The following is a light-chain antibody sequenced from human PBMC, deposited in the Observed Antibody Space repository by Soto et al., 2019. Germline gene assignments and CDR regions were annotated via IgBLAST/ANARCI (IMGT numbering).Light chain of an antibody. J-gene: IGKJ2*01. Sequence: EIVLTQSPGTLSLSPGERATLSCRASQSVSSSYLAWYQQKPGQAHRLLIYGASSRATGIPDRFSGSGSGKDFTLTISRLEPEDFAVYYCQQYGSSQYTFGQGTKLEIK. CDR3: QQYGSSQYT. CDR1: QSVSSSY. V-gene: IGKV3-20*01. CDR2: GAS.